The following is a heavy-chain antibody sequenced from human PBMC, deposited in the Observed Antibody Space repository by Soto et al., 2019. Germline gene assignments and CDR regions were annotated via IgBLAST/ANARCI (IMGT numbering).Heavy chain of an antibody. CDR3: ARGGDGYNFGAVY. CDR2: ISAYHGNT. V-gene: IGHV1-18*01. J-gene: IGHJ4*02. CDR1: GYTLTELS. D-gene: IGHD2-21*01. Sequence: ASVKVSCKVSGYTLTELSMHWVRQAPGKGLEWMGWISAYHGNTNYAQKLQGRVTMTTDTSTSTAYMELRSLRSDDTAVYYCARGGDGYNFGAVYWGQGTPVTVSS.